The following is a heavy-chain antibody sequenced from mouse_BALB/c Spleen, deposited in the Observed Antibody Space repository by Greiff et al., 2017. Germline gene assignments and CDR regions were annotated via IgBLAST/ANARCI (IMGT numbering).Heavy chain of an antibody. D-gene: IGHD2-2*01. J-gene: IGHJ3*01. Sequence: VQLQQSGTVLARPGASVKMSCKASGYSFTSYWMHWVKQRPGQGLEWIGAIYPGNSDTSYNQKFKGKAKLTAVTSASTAYMELSSLTNEDSAVYYCTHGYDVKAWFAYWGQGTLVTVSA. CDR3: THGYDVKAWFAY. CDR1: GYSFTSYW. V-gene: IGHV1-5*01. CDR2: IYPGNSDT.